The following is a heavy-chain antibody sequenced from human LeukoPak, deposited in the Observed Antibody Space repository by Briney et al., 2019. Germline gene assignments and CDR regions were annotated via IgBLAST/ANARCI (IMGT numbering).Heavy chain of an antibody. J-gene: IGHJ3*02. V-gene: IGHV4-59*01. CDR1: GGSISSYY. CDR3: ARDGRFPRRTFDI. CDR2: IYYSGST. Sequence: SETLSLTCTGSGGSISSYYWSWIGQPPGKGLEGIVYIYYSGSTNYNPSLESRVAISADTSKNQLSLKLSSVTAADTAVYYCARDGRFPRRTFDIWGQGTMVTVSS. D-gene: IGHD3-3*01.